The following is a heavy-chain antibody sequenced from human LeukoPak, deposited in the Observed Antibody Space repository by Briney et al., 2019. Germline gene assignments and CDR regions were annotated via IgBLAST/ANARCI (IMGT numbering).Heavy chain of an antibody. Sequence: ASVKVSCKASGYTFTTYGISWVRQAPGQGLEWMGWISAYNGNTNYAQKLQGRVTMTTGTSTNTAYMELRSLRSDDTAVYYCARDPTVTAAAGPYYFDYWGQGTLVTVSS. D-gene: IGHD6-13*01. CDR3: ARDPTVTAAAGPYYFDY. V-gene: IGHV1-18*01. J-gene: IGHJ4*02. CDR2: ISAYNGNT. CDR1: GYTFTTYG.